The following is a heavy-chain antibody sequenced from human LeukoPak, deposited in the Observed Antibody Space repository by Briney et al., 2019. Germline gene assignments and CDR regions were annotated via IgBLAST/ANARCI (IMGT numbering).Heavy chain of an antibody. J-gene: IGHJ4*02. CDR1: GFTFRNYA. D-gene: IGHD1-26*01. CDR3: ARVVGTKSSDY. CDR2: ISASGGKT. V-gene: IGHV3-23*01. Sequence: GGSLRLSCAASGFTFRNYAMSWVRQAPGKGLEWVSVISASGGKTSYADSVKGRFTVSRDNSKNTLYLQMNSLRAEDTAVYYCARVVGTKSSDYWGLGTLVTVSS.